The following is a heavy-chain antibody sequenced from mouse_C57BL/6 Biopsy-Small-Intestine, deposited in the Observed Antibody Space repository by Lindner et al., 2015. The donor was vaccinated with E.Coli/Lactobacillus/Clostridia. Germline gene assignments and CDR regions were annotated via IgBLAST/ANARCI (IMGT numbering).Heavy chain of an antibody. V-gene: IGHV1-84*02. J-gene: IGHJ2*01. CDR3: ARGRCGGDCYRRYYFDY. CDR2: MNPTSGNT. D-gene: IGHD2-13*01. CDR1: GYTFTDYD. Sequence: VKVSCKPSGYTFTDYDIAWLRQATGQGLEWMGWMNPTSGNTGYAQKFQGRVTMTRDTSISTAYLELGSLRSEDTAVYYCARGRCGGDCYRRYYFDYWGQGTLVTVSS.